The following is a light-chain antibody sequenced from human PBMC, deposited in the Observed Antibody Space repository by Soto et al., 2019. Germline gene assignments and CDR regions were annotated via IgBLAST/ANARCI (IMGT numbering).Light chain of an antibody. CDR1: QDISNY. CDR2: DAS. Sequence: DIQMTQSPSSLSASVGDRVTITCQASQDISNYLNWYRQKPGKAPKLLIYDASNLETGVPSRFSGSGSGTDFTFTISSLQPEDIATYYCQQYDNLPSLTFGGGTKVDIK. J-gene: IGKJ4*01. CDR3: QQYDNLPSLT. V-gene: IGKV1-33*01.